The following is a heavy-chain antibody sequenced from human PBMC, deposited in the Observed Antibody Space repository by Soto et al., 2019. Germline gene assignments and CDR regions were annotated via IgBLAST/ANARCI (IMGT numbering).Heavy chain of an antibody. D-gene: IGHD5-12*01. V-gene: IGHV1-18*01. Sequence: GASVKVSCKASGYTFTGSGIGWVRQAPGQGLEWMGWISTYNGDTNYAQTFQGRVTMTTDTSTSTVHMEVRSLRSGDTAVYYCAREGVAPYYYYGMDVWGQGTPVTVSS. CDR3: AREGVAPYYYYGMDV. J-gene: IGHJ6*02. CDR1: GYTFTGSG. CDR2: ISTYNGDT.